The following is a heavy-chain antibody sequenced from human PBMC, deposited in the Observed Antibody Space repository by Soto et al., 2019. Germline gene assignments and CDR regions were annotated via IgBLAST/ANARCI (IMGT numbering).Heavy chain of an antibody. CDR3: ARRLTTETTVFDY. Sequence: PGGSLRLSCVAAGITLNNYAMSWVRQAPGKGLEWVSTINGGGVNTYYADPVRGRFTISRDNSRNMLYLQMNSLGAEDTAIYYCARRLTTETTVFDYWGHGTLVTVSS. J-gene: IGHJ4*01. CDR2: INGGGVNT. D-gene: IGHD4-17*01. V-gene: IGHV3-23*01. CDR1: GITLNNYA.